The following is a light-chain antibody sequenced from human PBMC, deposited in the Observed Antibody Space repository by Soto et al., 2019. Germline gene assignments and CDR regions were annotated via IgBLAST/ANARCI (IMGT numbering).Light chain of an antibody. CDR2: AVS. J-gene: IGLJ1*01. CDR3: SSYAGSYV. V-gene: IGLV2-11*01. CDR1: SRDVGDYNY. Sequence: QSVLTQPRSVSGSPGQSVTISCTGTSRDVGDYNYVSWYQQHPGKAPKLMIYAVSQRPSRVSDRFSGSKSGNTASLTISGLQAEDEADYYCSSYAGSYVFGTGTKLTVL.